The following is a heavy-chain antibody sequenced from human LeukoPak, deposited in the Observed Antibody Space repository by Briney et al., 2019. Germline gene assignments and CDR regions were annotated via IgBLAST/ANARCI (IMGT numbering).Heavy chain of an antibody. J-gene: IGHJ4*02. CDR2: IYTSGST. CDR3: ARGWYYDNSGYYWTPFDY. V-gene: IGHV4-4*07. Sequence: SETLSLTCTVSGGSISSYYWSWIRQPAGKGLEWIGRIYTSGSTNYNPSLKSRVTMSVDTSKNQFSLKLSSVTAADTAVYYCARGWYYDNSGYYWTPFDYWGQGTLVTVSS. CDR1: GGSISSYY. D-gene: IGHD3-22*01.